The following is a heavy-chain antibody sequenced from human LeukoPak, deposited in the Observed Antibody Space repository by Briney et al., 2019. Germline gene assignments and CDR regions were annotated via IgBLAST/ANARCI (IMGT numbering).Heavy chain of an antibody. D-gene: IGHD1-1*01. CDR1: GGSISSSSYY. Sequence: SETLSLTCTVSGGSISSSSYYWGWIRQPPGKGLEWIGYIYYSGSTNHNPSLKSRVTISVDTSKNQFSLKLSSVTAADTAVYYCAGTASGYYYYYMDVWGKGTTVTISS. CDR2: IYYSGST. V-gene: IGHV4-61*05. J-gene: IGHJ6*03. CDR3: AGTASGYYYYYMDV.